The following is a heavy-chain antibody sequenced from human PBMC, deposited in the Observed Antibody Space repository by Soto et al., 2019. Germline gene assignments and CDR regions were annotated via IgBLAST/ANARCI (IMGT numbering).Heavy chain of an antibody. J-gene: IGHJ6*02. CDR2: IRSKAYGGTT. Sequence: GGSLRLSCTASGFTFGDYAMSWFRQAPGKGLEWVGFIRSKAYGGTTEYAASVKGRFTISRDDSKSIAYLQMNSLKTEDTAVYYCTRDGISRLWLHNYYYGMDVWGQGTTVTVSS. CDR3: TRDGISRLWLHNYYYGMDV. CDR1: GFTFGDYA. D-gene: IGHD5-18*01. V-gene: IGHV3-49*03.